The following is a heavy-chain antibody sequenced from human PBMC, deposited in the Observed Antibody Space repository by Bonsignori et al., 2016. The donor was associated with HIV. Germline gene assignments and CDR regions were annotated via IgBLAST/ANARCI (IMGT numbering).Heavy chain of an antibody. CDR3: ARLRESWGHHFDY. J-gene: IGHJ4*02. V-gene: IGHV4-38-2*01. D-gene: IGHD7-27*01. CDR1: GYSISSGYY. Sequence: GSLRLSCAVSGYSISSGYYWGWIRQPPGKGLEWIGSIYHSGSTYYNPSLKSRVTVSVDTSKNQFSLKLSSVTAADTAVYYCARLRESWGHHFDYWGQGTLVTVSS. CDR2: IYHSGST.